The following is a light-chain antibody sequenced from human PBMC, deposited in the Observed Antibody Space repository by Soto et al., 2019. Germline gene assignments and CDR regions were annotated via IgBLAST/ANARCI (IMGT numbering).Light chain of an antibody. V-gene: IGLV1-40*01. Sequence: QSVLTQPPSVSGAPGQRVTISCTGSSSNIGAGYDVHWYQQLPGTAPKVLIYGNSNRPSGVPDRFAGSKSGTSASRAITGRQAEDEADYYCQSYDSSLSAVVFGGGTKLTV. CDR2: GNS. J-gene: IGLJ2*01. CDR3: QSYDSSLSAVV. CDR1: SSNIGAGYD.